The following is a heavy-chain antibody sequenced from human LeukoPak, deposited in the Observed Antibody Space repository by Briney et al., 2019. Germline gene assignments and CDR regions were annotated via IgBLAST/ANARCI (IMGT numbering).Heavy chain of an antibody. D-gene: IGHD1-26*01. CDR2: IYTTGGT. CDR3: ARAGYTISYYSLDY. V-gene: IGHV4-4*07. J-gene: IGHJ4*02. Sequence: ETLSLTCTVSGGSINSYYWGWIRQPAGKGLEWIGRIYTTGGTNYNPSLESRVTMSVDTSKNQFSLKLTSVTAADTAMYYCARAGYTISYYSLDYWGQGTLVTVSS. CDR1: GGSINSYY.